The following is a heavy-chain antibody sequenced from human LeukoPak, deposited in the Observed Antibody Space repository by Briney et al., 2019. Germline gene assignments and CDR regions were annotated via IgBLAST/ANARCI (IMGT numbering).Heavy chain of an antibody. V-gene: IGHV3-23*01. CDR1: GFTFSSYG. D-gene: IGHD2-8*01. CDR3: AKDRCSNGIGCYYYYMEV. J-gene: IGHJ6*03. CDR2: ISGSGGRT. Sequence: GGSLRLSCAASGFTFSSYGMSWVRQAPGKGLEWVSGISGSGGRTYYADSVKGRFTISRDNSKNTLYLQMNSLRTEDTAVYYCAKDRCSNGIGCYYYYMEVWGKGTTVTISS.